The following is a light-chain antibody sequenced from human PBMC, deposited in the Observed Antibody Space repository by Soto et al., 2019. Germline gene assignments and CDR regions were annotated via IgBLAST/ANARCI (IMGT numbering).Light chain of an antibody. V-gene: IGKV3D-15*01. Sequence: EIVMTQSPATLSVSPGERATLSCRASQTVNSNLAWYQKKPGQAPRLLIYGASTRAPGIPARFSGSGSGTEFTLTISSLQPDDFATYYCQQYNSYSFGQGTKVEMK. J-gene: IGKJ1*01. CDR3: QQYNSYS. CDR2: GAS. CDR1: QTVNSN.